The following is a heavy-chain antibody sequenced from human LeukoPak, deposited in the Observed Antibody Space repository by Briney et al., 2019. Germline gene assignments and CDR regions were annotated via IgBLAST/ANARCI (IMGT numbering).Heavy chain of an antibody. CDR2: ISGSGGNT. V-gene: IGHV3-23*01. Sequence: PGGSLRLSCAASGFTFSSYAMSWVRQAPGKGLEWVSVISGSGGNTYYADSVKGRFIISRDNSKNTLYLQMNSLRAEDTAVYYCARGGYDSGSYYKGPLYYFDYWGQGTLVTVSS. D-gene: IGHD3-10*01. CDR3: ARGGYDSGSYYKGPLYYFDY. CDR1: GFTFSSYA. J-gene: IGHJ4*02.